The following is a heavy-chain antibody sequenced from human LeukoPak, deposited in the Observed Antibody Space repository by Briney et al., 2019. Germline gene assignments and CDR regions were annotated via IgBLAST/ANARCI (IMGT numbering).Heavy chain of an antibody. CDR3: ARGISDFQH. CDR1: GGSISNYF. V-gene: IGHV4-59*01. CDR2: MSSSGSP. J-gene: IGHJ1*01. D-gene: IGHD6-19*01. Sequence: SETLSLTCTVSGGSISNYFWSWIRQPPGKGLEWIGYMSSSGSPNYNPSLESRVTISVDTSNNQFSLKLSSVTTADTAVYYCARGISDFQHWGQGTLVTVSS.